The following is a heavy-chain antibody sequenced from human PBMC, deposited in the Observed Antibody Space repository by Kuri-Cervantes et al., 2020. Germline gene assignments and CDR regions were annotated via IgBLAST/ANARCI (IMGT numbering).Heavy chain of an antibody. D-gene: IGHD3-10*01. CDR1: GFTFSSYA. Sequence: GESLKISCAASGFTFSSYAMHWVRQAPGKGLEWVANIKQDGSEKYYVDSVKGRFTISRDNAKNSLYLQMNSLRAKDTAVYYCARAHYYGSGSLSWFDPWGQGTLVTVSS. V-gene: IGHV3-7*01. CDR2: IKQDGSEK. CDR3: ARAHYYGSGSLSWFDP. J-gene: IGHJ5*02.